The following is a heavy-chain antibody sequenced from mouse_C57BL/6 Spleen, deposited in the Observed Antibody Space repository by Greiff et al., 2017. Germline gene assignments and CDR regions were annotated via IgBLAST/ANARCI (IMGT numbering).Heavy chain of an antibody. CDR3: ARWRMSYGCYAMDY. Sequence: VQLQQPGAELVKPGASVKLSCKASGYTFTSYWMHWVKQRPGQGLEWIGMIHPNSGSTNYNEKFKSKATLTVDKSSSTAYMQLSSLTSEDSAVYYCARWRMSYGCYAMDYGGQGTSVTVSS. CDR2: IHPNSGST. CDR1: GYTFTSYW. D-gene: IGHD3-3*01. J-gene: IGHJ4*01. V-gene: IGHV1-64*01.